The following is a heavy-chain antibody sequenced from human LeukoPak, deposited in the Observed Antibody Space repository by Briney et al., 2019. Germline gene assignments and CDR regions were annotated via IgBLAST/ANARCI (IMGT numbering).Heavy chain of an antibody. CDR2: ISGSGGST. V-gene: IGHV3-23*01. J-gene: IGHJ3*02. CDR3: AKDHVVTMIVVVSFDAFDI. Sequence: GGSLRLSCAASGFTFSSYAMSWVRQAPGKGLEWVSAISGSGGSTYYADSVKGRFTISRDNSKNTLYLQMNSLRAEDTAVYYCAKDHVVTMIVVVSFDAFDIWGQGTMATVSS. D-gene: IGHD3-22*01. CDR1: GFTFSSYA.